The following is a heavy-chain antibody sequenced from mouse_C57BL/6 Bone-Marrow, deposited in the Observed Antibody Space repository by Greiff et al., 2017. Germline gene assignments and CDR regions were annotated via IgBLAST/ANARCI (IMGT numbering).Heavy chain of an antibody. D-gene: IGHD2-1*01. J-gene: IGHJ3*01. CDR3: TTIYYGNYWFAY. V-gene: IGHV14-4*01. CDR1: GFNIKDDY. Sequence: EVKLMESGAELVRPGASVKLSCTASGFNIKDDYMHWVKQRPEQGLEWIGWIDPENGDTEYASKFQGKATITAYTSSNTAYLQLSSLTSEDTAVYYCTTIYYGNYWFAYWGQGTLVTVSA. CDR2: IDPENGDT.